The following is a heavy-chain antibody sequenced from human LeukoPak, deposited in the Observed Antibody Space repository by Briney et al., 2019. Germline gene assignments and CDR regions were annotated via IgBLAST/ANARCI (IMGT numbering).Heavy chain of an antibody. CDR2: INSDGSST. CDR3: ARGFTIFGVVNDAFDI. V-gene: IGHV3-74*01. Sequence: GESLRLSCAASGFTFSNYWIHWVRQAPGKGLVWVSRINSDGSSTSYADSVKGRFTISRDNAKNTMYLQMNSLRAEDTAVYYCARGFTIFGVVNDAFDIWGQGTMVTVSS. CDR1: GFTFSNYW. D-gene: IGHD3-3*01. J-gene: IGHJ3*02.